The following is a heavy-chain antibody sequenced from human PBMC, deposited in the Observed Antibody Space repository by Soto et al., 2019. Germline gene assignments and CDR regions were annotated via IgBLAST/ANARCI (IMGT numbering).Heavy chain of an antibody. J-gene: IGHJ4*02. V-gene: IGHV1-69*13. CDR1: GGTFSSYA. Sequence: SVKVSCKASGGTFSSYAISWVRQAPGQGLEWMGGIIPIFGTTNYAQKFQGRVTITADESTSTAYMELSSLRSEDTAVYYCARYRGITGFYYFDYWGQGTLVTVS. CDR2: IIPIFGTT. D-gene: IGHD1-20*01. CDR3: ARYRGITGFYYFDY.